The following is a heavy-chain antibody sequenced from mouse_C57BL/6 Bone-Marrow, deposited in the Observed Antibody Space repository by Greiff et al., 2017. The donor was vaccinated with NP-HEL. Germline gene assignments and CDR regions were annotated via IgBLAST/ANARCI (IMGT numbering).Heavy chain of an antibody. CDR3: ARPAYWVLFAY. Sequence: EVNVVESGGGLVKPGGSLKLSCAASGFTFSDYGMHWVRQAPEKGLEWVAYISSGSSTIYYADTVKGRFTISRDNAKNTLFLQMTSLRSEDTAMYYCARPAYWVLFAYGGQGTLVTVSA. D-gene: IGHD4-1*01. CDR2: ISSGSSTI. J-gene: IGHJ3*01. CDR1: GFTFSDYG. V-gene: IGHV5-17*01.